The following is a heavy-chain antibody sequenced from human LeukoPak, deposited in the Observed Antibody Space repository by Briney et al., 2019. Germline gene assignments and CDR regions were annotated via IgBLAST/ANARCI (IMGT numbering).Heavy chain of an antibody. CDR2: IIPIFGTA. J-gene: IGHJ6*02. V-gene: IGHV1-69*13. Sequence: GASVKVSCKASGGTFSSYAIGWVRQAPGQGLEWMGGIIPIFGTANYAQKFQGRVTITADESTSTAYMELSSLRSEDTAVYYCARVNVDTAMVSHYYYGMDVWGQGTTVTVSS. D-gene: IGHD5-18*01. CDR1: GGTFSSYA. CDR3: ARVNVDTAMVSHYYYGMDV.